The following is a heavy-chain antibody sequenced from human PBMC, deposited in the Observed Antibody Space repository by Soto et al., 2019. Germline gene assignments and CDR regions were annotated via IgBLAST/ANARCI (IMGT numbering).Heavy chain of an antibody. J-gene: IGHJ6*02. CDR2: INHSGST. CDR3: ARGLLRPRFNYYYYGMDV. V-gene: IGHV4-34*01. Sequence: SETLSLTCAVYGGSFSGYYWSWIRQPPGKGLEWIGEINHSGSTNYNPSLKSRVTISVDTSKNQFSLKLSSVTAADTAVYYCARGLLRPRFNYYYYGMDVWGQGTTVTSP. CDR1: GGSFSGYY. D-gene: IGHD1-26*01.